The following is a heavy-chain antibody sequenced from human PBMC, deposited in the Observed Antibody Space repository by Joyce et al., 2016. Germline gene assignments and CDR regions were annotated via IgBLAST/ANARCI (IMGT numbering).Heavy chain of an antibody. V-gene: IGHV4-30-4*01. Sequence: QVRLQESGPGLAKPSQTLSLTCTVSGAPMVNGDYFWSWIRQSPGRGLEWIGYISNSGTTYYNPSRKSRGTISVDTSRGQLFLKLTSVTVADTAVYYCARGGSLPRKKFYYHYGLDIWGQGTSVTVSS. D-gene: IGHD4/OR15-4a*01. CDR2: ISNSGTT. CDR1: GAPMVNGDYF. J-gene: IGHJ6*02. CDR3: ARGGSLPRKKFYYHYGLDI.